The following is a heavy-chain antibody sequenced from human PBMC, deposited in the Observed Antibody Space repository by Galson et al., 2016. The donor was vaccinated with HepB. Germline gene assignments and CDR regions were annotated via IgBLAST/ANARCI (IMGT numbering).Heavy chain of an antibody. CDR1: GDSVSSNSAA. J-gene: IGHJ5*02. CDR2: TYYRSKWYS. D-gene: IGHD2/OR15-2a*01. Sequence: CAISGDSVSSNSAAWTWIRQSPLRGLEWLGRTYYRSKWYSDYAVSVKSRMSIHPDTSKNQFPLQLNPVTPEDTAVYYCARVRCSTFRCQNWFDPWGQGTLVTVSS. CDR3: ARVRCSTFRCQNWFDP. V-gene: IGHV6-1*01.